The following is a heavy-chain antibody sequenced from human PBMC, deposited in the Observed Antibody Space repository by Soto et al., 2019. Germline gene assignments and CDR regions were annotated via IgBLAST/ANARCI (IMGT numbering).Heavy chain of an antibody. D-gene: IGHD3-3*01. V-gene: IGHV1-69*02. CDR1: GGTFSSYT. Sequence: QVQLVQSGAEVKKPGSSVKVSCKASGGTFSSYTISWVRQAPGQGLEWMGRIIPILGIANYAQKFQGRVTITADKSTSTAYMELSSLRSEDTAVYYCANSFWSGYSIKGESDYWGQGTLVTVSS. CDR3: ANSFWSGYSIKGESDY. CDR2: IIPILGIA. J-gene: IGHJ4*02.